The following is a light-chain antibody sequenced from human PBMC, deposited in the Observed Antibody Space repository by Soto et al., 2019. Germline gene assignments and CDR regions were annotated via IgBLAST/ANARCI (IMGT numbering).Light chain of an antibody. CDR2: DAS. J-gene: IGKJ1*01. V-gene: IGKV1-33*01. Sequence: DIQMTQSPSSLSASVGDRVTITCQASQDITNYLNWYQQKPGKAPKLLIYDASNLETGVPSRFSGSGSGTDFTFNISSLQPEDIATYFCQQYDILPRTFGQGTKVEIK. CDR1: QDITNY. CDR3: QQYDILPRT.